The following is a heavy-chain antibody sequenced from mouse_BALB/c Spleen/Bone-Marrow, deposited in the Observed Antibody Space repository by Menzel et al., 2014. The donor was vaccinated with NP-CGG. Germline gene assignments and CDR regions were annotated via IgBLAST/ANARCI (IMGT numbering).Heavy chain of an antibody. V-gene: IGHV1-7*01. CDR3: ARRGDSSGYPFAY. CDR2: INPSTGYT. Sequence: QVQLQQPGAELAKPGASVKMSCKASGYTFTSYWMHWVKQRPGQGLEWIGYINPSTGYTEHNQRFKDKATLTADKSSSTAYMQLSSLTSGDSAVYYCARRGDSSGYPFAYWGQGTLVTVSA. CDR1: GYTFTSYW. D-gene: IGHD3-2*01. J-gene: IGHJ3*01.